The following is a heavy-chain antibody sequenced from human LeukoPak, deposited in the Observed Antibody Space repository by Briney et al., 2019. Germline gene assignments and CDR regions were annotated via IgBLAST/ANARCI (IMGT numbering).Heavy chain of an antibody. Sequence: SETLSLTCTVSGGSISSGSYYWSWIRQPAGKGLEWIGRIYTSGSTNYNPSLKSRVTISVDTSKNQFSLQLNSVTPEDTAVYFCARGRSGHHVSLFEYWGQGTLVTVSS. V-gene: IGHV4-61*02. CDR3: ARGRSGHHVSLFEY. CDR1: GGSISSGSYY. D-gene: IGHD1-26*01. J-gene: IGHJ4*02. CDR2: IYTSGST.